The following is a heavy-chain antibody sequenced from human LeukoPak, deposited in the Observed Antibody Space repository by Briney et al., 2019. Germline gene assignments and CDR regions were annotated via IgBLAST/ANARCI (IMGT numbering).Heavy chain of an antibody. D-gene: IGHD2-2*01. Sequence: GGSLRLSCAASGFTFSNAWMSWVRQAPGKGVGWVGRIKSKIDGGATDYAAPVKGRFTISRDDSKNTLYLQMNSLKTEDTAVYYCTTPEACSSTSCYSFYYYYGMDVWGNGTTVTVSS. V-gene: IGHV3-15*01. CDR3: TTPEACSSTSCYSFYYYYGMDV. CDR1: GFTFSNAW. J-gene: IGHJ6*04. CDR2: IKSKIDGGAT.